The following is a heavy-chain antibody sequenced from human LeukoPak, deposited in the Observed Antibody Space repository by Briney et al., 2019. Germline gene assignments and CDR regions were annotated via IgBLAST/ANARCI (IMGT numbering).Heavy chain of an antibody. Sequence: PGGSLRLSCAASGLTFSNYWVHWVRQAPGKGLVWVSGINTDGRSTVYADSVKGRFTISRDNAKNTLYLQMNSPRIEDTAVYYCVVDLQYNSPWGQGTLVTVSS. J-gene: IGHJ5*02. CDR2: INTDGRST. CDR3: VVDLQYNSP. V-gene: IGHV3-74*01. CDR1: GLTFSNYW. D-gene: IGHD1-1*01.